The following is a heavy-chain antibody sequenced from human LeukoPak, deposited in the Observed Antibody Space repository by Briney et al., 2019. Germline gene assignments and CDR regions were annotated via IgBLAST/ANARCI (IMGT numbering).Heavy chain of an antibody. CDR3: ARSHGYYYGMDV. V-gene: IGHV4-59*01. Sequence: PSETLSLTCTVSGGSISSYYGSDIRQPPGKGLECIGYIYYSGSTNYNPSLKRPVTISVDTSKNQFSLKLSSVTAADTAVYYCARSHGYYYGMDVWGNGTTVTVSS. CDR1: GGSISSYY. J-gene: IGHJ6*04. CDR2: IYYSGST.